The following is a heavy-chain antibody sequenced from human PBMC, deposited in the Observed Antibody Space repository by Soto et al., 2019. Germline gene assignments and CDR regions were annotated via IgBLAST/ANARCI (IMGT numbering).Heavy chain of an antibody. D-gene: IGHD2-21*02. CDR2: IYWDGDR. J-gene: IGHJ6*02. CDR3: VHSRCGGDCLQSYSSHYYYGMDI. V-gene: IGHV2-5*02. CDR1: GFSLNTGGMG. Sequence: QITLKESGPTLVKPTQTLTLTCTFSGFSLNTGGMGVGWIRQPPGKALEWLALIYWDGDRRYSPSLMSRLTIAKDTSKNQVVLTMTNMDPVDTATYYCVHSRCGGDCLQSYSSHYYYGMDIWGQGTTVTVSS.